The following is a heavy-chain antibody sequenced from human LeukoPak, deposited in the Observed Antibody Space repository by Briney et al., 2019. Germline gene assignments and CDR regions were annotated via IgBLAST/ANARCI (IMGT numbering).Heavy chain of an antibody. J-gene: IGHJ4*02. D-gene: IGHD2-15*01. Sequence: PGGSLRLSCAASGFTFSSYAMSWVRQAPGKGLEWVSAISGSGGSTYYADSVKGRFTISRDNSKNTLYLQMNSLRAEDTAVYYCAKWGCSGGSCYYFDYWGQGTLVTVSS. CDR1: GFTFSSYA. CDR2: ISGSGGST. V-gene: IGHV3-23*01. CDR3: AKWGCSGGSCYYFDY.